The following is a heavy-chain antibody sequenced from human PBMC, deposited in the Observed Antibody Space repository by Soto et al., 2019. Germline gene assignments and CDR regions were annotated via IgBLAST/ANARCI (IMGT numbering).Heavy chain of an antibody. CDR2: LNGDGSRT. CDR1: GFTFSSYW. V-gene: IGHV3-74*01. Sequence: GGSLRLSCAASGFTFSSYWMHWVRQAPGKGLVWVSRLNGDGSRTDYADSVKGRFTISRDNARNTLYLQMNSLRAEDTAVYSCAREYSSSWYYYYYGMDVWGQGTTVTVSS. J-gene: IGHJ6*02. D-gene: IGHD6-13*01. CDR3: AREYSSSWYYYYYGMDV.